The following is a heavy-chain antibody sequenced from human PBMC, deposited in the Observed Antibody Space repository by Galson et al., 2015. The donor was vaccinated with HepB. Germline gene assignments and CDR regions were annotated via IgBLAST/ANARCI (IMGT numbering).Heavy chain of an antibody. J-gene: IGHJ4*02. D-gene: IGHD3-3*01. CDR1: GFTFSSYA. CDR3: AKLAVLRFLEWLSNDFDC. V-gene: IGHV3-23*01. CDR2: ISGSGGST. Sequence: SLRLSCAASGFTFSSYAMSWVRQAPGKGLEWVSAISGSGGSTYYADSVKGRFTISRDNSKNTVFLQMNRLRAEDSAVYYCAKLAVLRFLEWLSNDFDCWGQGTLVTVSS.